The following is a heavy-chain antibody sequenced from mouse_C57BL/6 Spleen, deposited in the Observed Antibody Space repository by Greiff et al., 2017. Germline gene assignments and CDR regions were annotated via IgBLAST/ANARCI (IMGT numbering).Heavy chain of an antibody. CDR2: IDPSDSYT. Sequence: QVQLQQPGAELVMPGASVKLSCKASGYTFTSYWMHWVKQRPGQGLEWIGEIDPSDSYTNYNQKFKGKSTLTVDKSSSTAYMQLSSLTSEDSAVYYCARKANWDYFDYWGQGTTLTVSS. CDR1: GYTFTSYW. CDR3: ARKANWDYFDY. V-gene: IGHV1-69*01. J-gene: IGHJ2*01. D-gene: IGHD4-1*02.